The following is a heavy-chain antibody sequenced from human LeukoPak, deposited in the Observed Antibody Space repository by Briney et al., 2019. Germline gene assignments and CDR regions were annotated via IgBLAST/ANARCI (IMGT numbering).Heavy chain of an antibody. CDR1: GFTFSSHW. CDR3: ARDYNWNPPDY. J-gene: IGHJ4*02. V-gene: IGHV3-74*01. CDR2: IDSDGGIT. Sequence: GGSLRLSCAASGFTFSSHWMHWVRQVPGKGLVWVSRIDSDGGITTYAESVKGRFTISRDSAKNTLYLQMNTLRDEDTAVYYCARDYNWNPPDYWGQGTLVTVSS. D-gene: IGHD1-1*01.